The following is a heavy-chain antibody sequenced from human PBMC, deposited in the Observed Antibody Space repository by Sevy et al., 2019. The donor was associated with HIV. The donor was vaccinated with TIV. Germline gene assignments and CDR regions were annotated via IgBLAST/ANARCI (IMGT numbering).Heavy chain of an antibody. CDR1: GYTPTELS. CDR2: FDPEDGET. Sequence: ASVKVSCKVSGYTPTELSMHWVRQAPGKGLEWMGGFDPEDGETIYAQKFQGRVTMTEDTSTDTAYMGLSSLRSEDTAVYYCATKDMITFGGVIVTNAFDIWGQGTMVTVSS. V-gene: IGHV1-24*01. CDR3: ATKDMITFGGVIVTNAFDI. D-gene: IGHD3-16*02. J-gene: IGHJ3*02.